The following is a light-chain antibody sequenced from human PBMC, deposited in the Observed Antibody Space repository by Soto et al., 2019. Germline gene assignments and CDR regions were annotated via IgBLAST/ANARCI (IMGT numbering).Light chain of an antibody. Sequence: EIVMTQSPATLSVSPGEGATLSCRASQSVGSSLAWYQQKPGQAPRLLIYGASTRATGVAARFSGSGSGTEFTLTISSLQSEDFAVYYCQQYNNWPRTFGQGTKVEIK. CDR1: QSVGSS. CDR3: QQYNNWPRT. J-gene: IGKJ1*01. CDR2: GAS. V-gene: IGKV3-15*01.